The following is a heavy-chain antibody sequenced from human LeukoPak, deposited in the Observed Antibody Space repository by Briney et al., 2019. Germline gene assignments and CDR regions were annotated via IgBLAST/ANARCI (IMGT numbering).Heavy chain of an antibody. CDR1: GFSLSTSGMC. CDR3: ARIRWAVAGSSVDY. CDR2: IDWDDDK. Sequence: ESGPALVKPTQTLTLTCTFSGFSLSTSGMCVSWIRQPPGKALEWLARIDWDDDKYYSTSLKTRLTISKDTSKNQVVLTMTNMDPVDTATYYCARIRWAVAGSSVDYWGQGTLVTVSS. J-gene: IGHJ4*02. D-gene: IGHD6-19*01. V-gene: IGHV2-70*11.